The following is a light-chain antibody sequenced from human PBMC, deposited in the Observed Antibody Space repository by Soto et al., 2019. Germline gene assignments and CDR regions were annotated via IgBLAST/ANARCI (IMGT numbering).Light chain of an antibody. CDR2: GAS. CDR3: QQYVSAPRT. V-gene: IGKV3-20*01. Sequence: EIVLTQSPGTLSLSPGERATHSCRASQSVSSSYLAWYQQKPGQAPRILIYGASSRATGIPDRFSGSGSGTDFTLTISRLEPEDVAVYYCQQYVSAPRTFGHGTKVDIK. CDR1: QSVSSSY. J-gene: IGKJ1*01.